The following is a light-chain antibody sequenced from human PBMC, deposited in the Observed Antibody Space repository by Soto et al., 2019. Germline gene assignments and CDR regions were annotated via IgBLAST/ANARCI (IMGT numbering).Light chain of an antibody. J-gene: IGLJ7*01. V-gene: IGLV2-8*01. CDR2: ELS. CDR3: SSYVTGNSLI. CDR1: SRDVGGHDY. Sequence: QSVLTQPPSASGSPGQSVTISCTGTSRDVGGHDYVSWYQQHPGKAPKPMIYELSKRPSGVPDRFSGSKSGNTASLTVSGLQAEDEADYYCSSYVTGNSLIFGGGTQLTVL.